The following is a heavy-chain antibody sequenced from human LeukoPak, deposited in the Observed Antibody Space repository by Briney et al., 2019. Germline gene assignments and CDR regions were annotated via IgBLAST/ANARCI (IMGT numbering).Heavy chain of an antibody. D-gene: IGHD5-24*01. CDR1: GFPFSSYW. Sequence: GGSLRLSCVASGFPFSSYWMTWVRQAPGKGLEWVANIKQGGSKKSYVDSVKGRFTISRDNAKNSLYLQMNSLRAEDTAIYYCTRVGYIDEGIDYWGQGTLVTVPS. CDR2: IKQGGSKK. CDR3: TRVGYIDEGIDY. V-gene: IGHV3-7*04. J-gene: IGHJ4*02.